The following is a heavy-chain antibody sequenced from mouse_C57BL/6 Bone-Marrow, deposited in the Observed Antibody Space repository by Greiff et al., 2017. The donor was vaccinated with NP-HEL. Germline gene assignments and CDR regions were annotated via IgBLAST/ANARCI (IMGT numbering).Heavy chain of an antibody. J-gene: IGHJ2*01. CDR1: GYAFSSSW. CDR3: ARILITTSRGYFDY. Sequence: QVQLQQSGPELVKPGASVKISCKASGYAFSSSWMNWVKQRPGKGLEWIGRIYPGDGDTNYNGKFKGKATLTADKSSSTAYMQLSSLTSEDSAVYFCARILITTSRGYFDYWGQGTTLTVYS. CDR2: IYPGDGDT. D-gene: IGHD1-1*01. V-gene: IGHV1-82*01.